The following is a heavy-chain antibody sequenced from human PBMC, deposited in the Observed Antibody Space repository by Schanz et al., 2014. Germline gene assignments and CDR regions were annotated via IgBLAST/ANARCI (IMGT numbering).Heavy chain of an antibody. CDR2: MNESHSTI. D-gene: IGHD3-10*01. Sequence: EVQLLESGGGLVEPGGSLRLSCAASGFSFSSYAMAWVRQARGKGLEWVSAMNESHSTIYYADSVRGRFTISRDNSKNTLYLQMNSLRAEDTAVYYCAKGRFGELSAFDIWGQGTMVTVSS. V-gene: IGHV3-23*01. J-gene: IGHJ3*02. CDR1: GFSFSSYA. CDR3: AKGRFGELSAFDI.